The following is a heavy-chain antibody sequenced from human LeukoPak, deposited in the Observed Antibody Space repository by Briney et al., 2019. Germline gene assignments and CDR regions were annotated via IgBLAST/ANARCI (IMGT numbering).Heavy chain of an antibody. CDR3: ARGLRSNY. J-gene: IGHJ4*02. CDR1: GFTFSSHA. Sequence: PGRSLRLSCAASGFTFSSHAMHWVRQAPGKGLEWVTVISYDGSNKYYADSVKGRFTISRDNSKNTLYLQMNSLRAEDTAVYYCARGLRSNYWGQGTLVTVSS. D-gene: IGHD4-17*01. V-gene: IGHV3-30*04. CDR2: ISYDGSNK.